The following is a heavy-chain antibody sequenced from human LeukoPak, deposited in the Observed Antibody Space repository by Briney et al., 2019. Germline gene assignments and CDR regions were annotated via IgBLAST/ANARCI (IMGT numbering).Heavy chain of an antibody. D-gene: IGHD3-3*01. V-gene: IGHV3-21*01. CDR1: GFTFSDYY. J-gene: IGHJ2*01. CDR2: ISSSSSYI. CDR3: ARDYPRAYYDFWSGYKSGGNWYFDL. Sequence: PGGSLRLSCAASGFTFSDYYMTWVRQAPGKGLEWVSSISSSSSYIYYADSVKGRFIISRDNAKNSLYLQMNSLRAEDTAVYYCARDYPRAYYDFWSGYKSGGNWYFDLWGRGTLVTVSS.